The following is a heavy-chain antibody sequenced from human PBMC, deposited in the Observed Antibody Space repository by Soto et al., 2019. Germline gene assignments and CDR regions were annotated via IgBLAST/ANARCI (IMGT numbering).Heavy chain of an antibody. Sequence: SETLSRTYTGTGESISRRSYCWGWIRQPPGKGLEWIGSIYYSGSTYNDPSLRSRVSMSIDTSKDQFSLKLKSVTAADTALYFCARQRTSVVTQAYFDVWGPGSLVTVSS. V-gene: IGHV4-39*01. CDR1: GESISRRSYC. J-gene: IGHJ4*02. CDR3: ARQRTSVVTQAYFDV. D-gene: IGHD2-21*02. CDR2: IYYSGST.